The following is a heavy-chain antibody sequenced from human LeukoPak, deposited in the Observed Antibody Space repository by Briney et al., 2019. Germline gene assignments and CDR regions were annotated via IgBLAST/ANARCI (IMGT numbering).Heavy chain of an antibody. D-gene: IGHD6-19*01. CDR3: ARDHPMYCSGWYLDYYYGMDV. J-gene: IGHJ6*02. CDR1: GYTFTSYG. Sequence: EASVKVSCKASGYTFTSYGISWVRQAPGQGLEWMGWISACNGNTNYAQKLQGRVTMTTDTSTSTAYMELRSLRSDDTAVYYCARDHPMYCSGWYLDYYYGMDVWGQGTTVTVSS. CDR2: ISACNGNT. V-gene: IGHV1-18*01.